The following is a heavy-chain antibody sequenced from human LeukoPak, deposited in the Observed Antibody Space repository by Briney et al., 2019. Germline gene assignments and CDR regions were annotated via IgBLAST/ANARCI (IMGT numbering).Heavy chain of an antibody. CDR3: ARSGYSNFDY. V-gene: IGHV4-59*08. CDR1: GGSITNYY. Sequence: SETLSLTCTVSGGSITNYYWTWIRQPPGKGLEWIGYIHYSGSTNYNPSLKSRVTISVDTSKNQFSLKLSSVTAADTAVYYCARSGYSNFDYWGQGTLVTVSS. D-gene: IGHD3-3*01. J-gene: IGHJ4*02. CDR2: IHYSGST.